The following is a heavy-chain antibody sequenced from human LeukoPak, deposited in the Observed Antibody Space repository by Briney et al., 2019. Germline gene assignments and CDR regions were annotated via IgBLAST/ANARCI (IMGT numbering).Heavy chain of an antibody. CDR2: IIPILGIA. CDR1: GGTFSSYT. J-gene: IGHJ5*02. CDR3: ARTIAASTMGFDP. D-gene: IGHD6-6*01. Sequence: GSSVKVSCKASGGTFSSYTISLVRQAPGQGLEWMGRIIPILGIANYAQKFQGRVTITADKSTSTAYMELSSLRSADTAVYYCARTIAASTMGFDPWGQGTLVTVSS. V-gene: IGHV1-69*02.